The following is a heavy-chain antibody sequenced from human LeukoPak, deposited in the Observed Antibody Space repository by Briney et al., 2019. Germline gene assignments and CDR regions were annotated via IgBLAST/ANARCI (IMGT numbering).Heavy chain of an antibody. V-gene: IGHV4-4*02. Sequence: SGTLSLTCAVSGGSISSRNWWSWVRQPPGKGLEWIGEIYHSGSTNYNPSLKTRVTISVDKSKNQFSLKLSSVTAADTAVYYCARVPRRGNSTQYYYYYYMDVWGKGTTVTISS. D-gene: IGHD1-7*01. CDR3: ARVPRRGNSTQYYYYYYMDV. CDR1: GGSISSRNW. CDR2: IYHSGST. J-gene: IGHJ6*03.